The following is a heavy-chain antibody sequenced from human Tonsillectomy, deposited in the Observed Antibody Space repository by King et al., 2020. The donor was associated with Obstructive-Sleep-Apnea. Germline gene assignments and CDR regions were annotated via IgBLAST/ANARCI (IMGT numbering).Heavy chain of an antibody. V-gene: IGHV3-7*01. J-gene: IGHJ4*02. D-gene: IGHD1-1*01. CDR3: AHITGSDY. Sequence: VQLVESGGGLVQPGGSLRLSCTVSGISCSNYWMSWVRKAPGKGLEWVANIKKDGSERYYVEAVNGRFTISSDNAKNSLFLQMNSLRGEGTAVCFCAHITGSDYWGQGTMVTVSS. CDR1: GISCSNYW. CDR2: IKKDGSER.